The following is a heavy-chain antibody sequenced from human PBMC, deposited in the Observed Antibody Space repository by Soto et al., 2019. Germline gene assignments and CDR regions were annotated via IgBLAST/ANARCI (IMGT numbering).Heavy chain of an antibody. D-gene: IGHD5-12*01. CDR2: IYYSGST. J-gene: IGHJ4*02. Sequence: SETLSLTCTVSGGSISSYYWSWIRQPPGKGLEWIGYIYYSGSTNYNPSLKSRVTISVDTSKNQFSLKLSSVTAADTAVYYCARHLEPVRGYASVDFDYWGQGTLVTVSS. CDR3: ARHLEPVRGYASVDFDY. V-gene: IGHV4-59*08. CDR1: GGSISSYY.